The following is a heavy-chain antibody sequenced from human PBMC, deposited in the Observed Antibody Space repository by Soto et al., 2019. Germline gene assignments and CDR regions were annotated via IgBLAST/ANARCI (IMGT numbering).Heavy chain of an antibody. D-gene: IGHD2-2*01. Sequence: SETLSLTCTVSGGSISGYYWSWVRQHAGKGLEWVGRIYSDGTTNYSPSLKSRVTMSLDTSKDQFYLHLNSVTAADTAVYYCSRVGCSNSKCYTRGMDVWGQGTTVTVSS. CDR1: GGSISGYY. J-gene: IGHJ6*02. CDR2: IYSDGTT. V-gene: IGHV4-4*07. CDR3: SRVGCSNSKCYTRGMDV.